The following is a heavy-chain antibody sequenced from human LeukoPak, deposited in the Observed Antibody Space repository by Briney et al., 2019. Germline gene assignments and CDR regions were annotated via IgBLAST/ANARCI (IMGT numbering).Heavy chain of an antibody. CDR3: ARGRAGGGYDIVWFDP. CDR1: GGSIRSSSYY. CDR2: INYSGST. V-gene: IGHV4-39*02. Sequence: PSETLSLTCTVSGGSIRSSSYYWGWIRQPPGKGLEWIGSINYSGSTYYNPSLRSRVTISVDTSKNQLSLKLTSVTAADTAVYYCARGRAGGGYDIVWFDPWGQGTLVTVSS. J-gene: IGHJ5*02. D-gene: IGHD5-12*01.